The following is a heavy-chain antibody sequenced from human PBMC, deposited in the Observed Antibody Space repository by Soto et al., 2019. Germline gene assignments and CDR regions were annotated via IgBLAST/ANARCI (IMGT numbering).Heavy chain of an antibody. CDR3: TKHWGCHPYYSGMHV. CDR2: ITGNSGST. CDR1: GFIMRNYA. D-gene: IGHD3-10*01. Sequence: PVGSLRLSCVASGFIMRNYAMSWVRLAPGKGLEWVSAITGNSGSTYNADSVKGRFTISRDTSQNTLYLQMNSLSAVDTAVYYCTKHWGCHPYYSGMHVWGQGTTVTVSS. J-gene: IGHJ6*02. V-gene: IGHV3-23*01.